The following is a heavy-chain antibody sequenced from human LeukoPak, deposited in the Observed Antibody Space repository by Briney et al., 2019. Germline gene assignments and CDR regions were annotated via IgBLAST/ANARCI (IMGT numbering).Heavy chain of an antibody. Sequence: GASVKVSCKASGGTFSSYAISWVRQAPGQGLEWMGRIIPILGIANYAQKFQGRVTITADKSTSTAYMELSSLRSEDTAVYYCARDRGDSSDMGADWGQGTLVTVSS. CDR3: ARDRGDSSDMGAD. D-gene: IGHD3-22*01. CDR1: GGTFSSYA. V-gene: IGHV1-69*04. CDR2: IIPILGIA. J-gene: IGHJ4*02.